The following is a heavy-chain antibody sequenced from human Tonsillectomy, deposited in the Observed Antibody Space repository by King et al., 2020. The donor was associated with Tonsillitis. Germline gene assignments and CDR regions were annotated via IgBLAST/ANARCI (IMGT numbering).Heavy chain of an antibody. CDR1: GNTFTGYY. CDR3: ATVRWIHLWHHFDY. V-gene: IGHV1-2*02. Sequence: QLVQSGAEVKKPGASVKVSCKASGNTFTGYYMHWVRQAPGQGLEWMGWINPNSGGTHYAQTFQGRVTMTRDTSISIAYMELSRLRSDDTAVYFCATVRWIHLWHHFDYWGQGTLVTVSS. D-gene: IGHD5-18*01. J-gene: IGHJ4*02. CDR2: INPNSGGT.